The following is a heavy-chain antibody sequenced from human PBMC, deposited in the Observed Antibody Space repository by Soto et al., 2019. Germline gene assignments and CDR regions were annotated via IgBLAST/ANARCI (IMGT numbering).Heavy chain of an antibody. CDR3: AKGRGQLVYYSGMDV. Sequence: GGSLRLSCAASGFTFRSYAMSWVRQAPGKGLEWVSAIRGSGGSTYYAEPVKGRFTISRDNSKNTLDLQMNSLRAEDTAVYYCAKGRGQLVYYSGMDVWGQGTTVTVSS. CDR1: GFTFRSYA. J-gene: IGHJ6*02. V-gene: IGHV3-23*01. D-gene: IGHD6-13*01. CDR2: IRGSGGST.